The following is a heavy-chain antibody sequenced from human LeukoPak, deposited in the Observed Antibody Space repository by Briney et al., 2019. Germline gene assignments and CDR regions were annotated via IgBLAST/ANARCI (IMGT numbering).Heavy chain of an antibody. CDR3: ARGHGSGSANYFDP. J-gene: IGHJ5*02. Sequence: GASVKVSCKASEYTFTGYYMHWVRQAPGQGLEWMGIINSSGGSTSYAQKFPGRVSMTRDMSTSTFYLELSSLRSEDTAVYYCARGHGSGSANYFDPWGQGTLVTVSS. V-gene: IGHV1-46*01. CDR1: EYTFTGYY. CDR2: INSSGGST. D-gene: IGHD3-10*01.